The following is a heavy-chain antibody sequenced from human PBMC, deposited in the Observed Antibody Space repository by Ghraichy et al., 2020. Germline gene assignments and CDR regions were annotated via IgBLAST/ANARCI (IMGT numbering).Heavy chain of an antibody. D-gene: IGHD7-27*01. CDR2: MNPNSGNT. CDR3: ARGWGHDYYYYYGMDV. J-gene: IGHJ6*02. V-gene: IGHV1-8*03. Sequence: ASVKVSCKASGYTFTSYDINWVRQATGQGLEWMGWMNPNSGNTGYAQKFQGRVTITRNTSISTAYMELSSLRSEDTAVYYCARGWGHDYYYYYGMDVWGQGTTVTVSS. CDR1: GYTFTSYD.